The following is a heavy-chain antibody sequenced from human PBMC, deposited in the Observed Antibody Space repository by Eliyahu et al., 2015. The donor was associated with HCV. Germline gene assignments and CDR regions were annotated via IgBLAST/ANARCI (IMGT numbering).Heavy chain of an antibody. Sequence: QVQLQESGPGLVKPSETLSLTCTVSGGSISSYYWSWIRQPPGKGLEWIGYIYYSGSTNYNPSLKSRVTISVDTSKNQFSLKLSSVTAADTAVYYCARWGRYCSGGSCYRLNGMDVWGQGTTVTVSS. CDR3: ARWGRYCSGGSCYRLNGMDV. CDR2: IYYSGST. J-gene: IGHJ6*02. CDR1: GGSISSYY. D-gene: IGHD2-15*01. V-gene: IGHV4-59*01.